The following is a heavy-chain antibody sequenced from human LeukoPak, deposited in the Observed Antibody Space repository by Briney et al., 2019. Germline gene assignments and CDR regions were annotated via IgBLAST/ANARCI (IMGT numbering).Heavy chain of an antibody. CDR3: AREGADDHGRLLWFDP. D-gene: IGHD4-17*01. CDR2: ISAYNGNT. V-gene: IGHV1-18*01. CDR1: GYTFTSYG. J-gene: IGHJ5*02. Sequence: ASVKVSCKASGYTFTSYGISWVRQAPGQGLEWMGWISAYNGNTNYAQKFQGRIAMTTDTSTNTAYMDLRSLRSDDTAFYYCAREGADDHGRLLWFDPWGQGTLVTVSS.